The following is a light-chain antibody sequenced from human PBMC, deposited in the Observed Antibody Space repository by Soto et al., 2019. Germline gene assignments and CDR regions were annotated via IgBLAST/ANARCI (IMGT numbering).Light chain of an antibody. CDR1: QSISSY. CDR3: QQSYSTPWT. V-gene: IGKV1-39*01. Sequence: DIQMTQSPSSLSASVGDRVTITCRASQSISSYLNWYQQKPGKAPKLLIYAASSLQSGVPSRFSGSGSGTDVTLTISSLQPEDFATYYWQQSYSTPWTVGQGTKVESK. J-gene: IGKJ1*01. CDR2: AAS.